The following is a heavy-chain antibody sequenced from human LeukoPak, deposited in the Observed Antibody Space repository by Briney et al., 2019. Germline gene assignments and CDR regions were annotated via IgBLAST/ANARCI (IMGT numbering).Heavy chain of an antibody. D-gene: IGHD3-16*01. J-gene: IGHJ5*02. Sequence: PSETLSLTCAVYGGSFSGYYRTWIRQPPGKGLEWIGEINHSAVSAYDPSLKSRVIISVDTSKKQFSLKLTSVTAADTAIYYCARHRWTIEVETSLGRGLGGWFDPWGQGTLVTVSS. CDR3: ARHRWTIEVETSLGRGLGGWFDP. CDR2: INHSAVS. V-gene: IGHV4-34*01. CDR1: GGSFSGYY.